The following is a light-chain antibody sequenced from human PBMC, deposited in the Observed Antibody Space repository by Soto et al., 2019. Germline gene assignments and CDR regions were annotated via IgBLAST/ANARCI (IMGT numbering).Light chain of an antibody. CDR3: SSYTSSSFYV. Sequence: QSVLTQPASVSGSPRQSITISCTGTSSDVGGYNYVSWYQQHPGKAPKLMIYDVSNRPSGVSNRFSGSKSGNTASLTISGLQAEDEADYYCSSYTSSSFYVFGTGTKLTVL. CDR1: SSDVGGYNY. J-gene: IGLJ1*01. CDR2: DVS. V-gene: IGLV2-14*01.